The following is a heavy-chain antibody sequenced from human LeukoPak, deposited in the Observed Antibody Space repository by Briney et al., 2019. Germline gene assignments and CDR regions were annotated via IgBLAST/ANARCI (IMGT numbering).Heavy chain of an antibody. CDR2: VSGSGDYS. Sequence: GGSLRLSCATSGFTFSSYAMSWVRQAPGKGLEWVSAVSGSGDYSYYADSVKGRFTISRDNSKNTLYLQMNSLRAEDTAVYYCARRAPVDGWFGDYWGQGTLVTVSS. D-gene: IGHD3-10*01. CDR1: GFTFSSYA. CDR3: ARRAPVDGWFGDY. V-gene: IGHV3-23*01. J-gene: IGHJ4*02.